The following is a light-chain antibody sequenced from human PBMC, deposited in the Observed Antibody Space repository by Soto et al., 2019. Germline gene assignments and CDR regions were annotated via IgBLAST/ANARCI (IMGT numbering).Light chain of an antibody. J-gene: IGKJ1*01. CDR2: DAS. CDR1: QDISNY. Sequence: DLQMTQSPSSLSASVGDIVTITCQASQDISNYLNWYQQKPGKAPKLLIYDASNLETGVPSRFSGSGSGTDFTFTISSLQPEDIATYYCQQYDIRPWTFGQGTKVDNK. V-gene: IGKV1-33*01. CDR3: QQYDIRPWT.